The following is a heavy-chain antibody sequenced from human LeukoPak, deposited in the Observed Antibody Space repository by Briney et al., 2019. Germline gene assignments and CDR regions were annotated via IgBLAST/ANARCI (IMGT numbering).Heavy chain of an antibody. J-gene: IGHJ4*02. CDR1: GYSFINYY. CDR2: INPSGGST. D-gene: IGHD3-22*01. V-gene: IGHV1-46*01. CDR3: ARGKPSSVVPN. Sequence: ASVKISCKASGYSFINYYIYWVRQAPGQGLEWMGVINPSGGSTSYGQKFQGRVTMTRDTSTSTVYMEVSSLTSEYTAVYYCARGKPSSVVPNWGQGTLVTVSS.